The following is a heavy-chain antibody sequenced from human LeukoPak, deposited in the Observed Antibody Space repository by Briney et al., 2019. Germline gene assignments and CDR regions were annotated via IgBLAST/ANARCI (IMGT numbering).Heavy chain of an antibody. Sequence: GPVKVSCKASGYTFTSYGISWVRQAPGQGLEWMGWISAYNGNTNYAQKLQGRVTMTTDTSTSTAYMELRSLRSDDTAVYYCARDSRSYHIATFDYWGQGTLVTVSS. J-gene: IGHJ4*02. D-gene: IGHD1-26*01. V-gene: IGHV1-18*01. CDR3: ARDSRSYHIATFDY. CDR2: ISAYNGNT. CDR1: GYTFTSYG.